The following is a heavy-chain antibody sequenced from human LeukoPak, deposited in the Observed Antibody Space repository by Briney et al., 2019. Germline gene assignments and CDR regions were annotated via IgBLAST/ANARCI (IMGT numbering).Heavy chain of an antibody. J-gene: IGHJ4*02. CDR1: GFTFSSYA. V-gene: IGHV3-23*01. CDR2: ISGSGGGT. D-gene: IGHD6-13*01. Sequence: GGSLRLSCAASGFTFSSYAMSWVRQAPGKGLEWVSGISGSGGGTYYADSVKGRFTISRDNSKNTLYLQMNCLRVEDTAVYYCAKDRYSSSWYWDYWGQGTLVTLSS. CDR3: AKDRYSSSWYWDY.